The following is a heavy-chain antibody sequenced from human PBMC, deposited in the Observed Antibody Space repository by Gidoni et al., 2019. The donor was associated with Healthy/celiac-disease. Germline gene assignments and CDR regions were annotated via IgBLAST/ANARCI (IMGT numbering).Heavy chain of an antibody. Sequence: QVQLQESGPGLVKPSETLSLTCTASGGSISSYYWSWIRQPAGKGLEWIGRIYTSGSTNWNPSLQSRVTISVDTSKNQFSLKLSSVTAADTSVYYCARDIGVVVPAAIPENWFDPWGQGTLVTVSS. V-gene: IGHV4-4*07. CDR3: ARDIGVVVPAAIPENWFDP. CDR2: IYTSGST. J-gene: IGHJ5*02. D-gene: IGHD2-2*02. CDR1: GGSISSYY.